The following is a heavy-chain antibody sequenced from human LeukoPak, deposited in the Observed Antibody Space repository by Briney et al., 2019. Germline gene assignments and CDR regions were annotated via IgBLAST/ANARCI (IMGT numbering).Heavy chain of an antibody. V-gene: IGHV4-34*01. CDR3: ARGSIGESYYYDSSGYYYDY. CDR2: INHSGST. D-gene: IGHD3-22*01. CDR1: GGSFSGYY. J-gene: IGHJ4*02. Sequence: PSETLSLTCAVYGGSFSGYYWSWIRQPPGKGLEWIGEINHSGSTNYNPSLKSRVTISVDTSKNQFSLKLSSVTAADTAVYHCARGSIGESYYYDSSGYYYDYWGQGTLVTVSS.